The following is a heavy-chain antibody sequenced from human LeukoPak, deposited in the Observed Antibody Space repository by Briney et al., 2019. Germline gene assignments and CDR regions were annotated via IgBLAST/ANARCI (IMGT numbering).Heavy chain of an antibody. CDR1: GGSISSYY. CDR3: ARVGGSPGIAAP. CDR2: IYYSGST. D-gene: IGHD6-13*01. J-gene: IGHJ4*02. Sequence: SETLSLTCTVSGGSISSYYWSWIRQPPGKGLEWIGSIYYSGSTYYNPSLKSRVTISVDTSKNQFSLKLSSVTAADTAVYYCARVGGSPGIAAPWGQGTLVTVSS. V-gene: IGHV4-39*07.